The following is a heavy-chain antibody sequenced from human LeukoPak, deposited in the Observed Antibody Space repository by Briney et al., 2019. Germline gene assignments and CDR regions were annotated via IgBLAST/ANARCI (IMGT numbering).Heavy chain of an antibody. V-gene: IGHV3-7*01. CDR3: ARLRDGYIDY. CDR1: GFTFSSYR. D-gene: IGHD5-24*01. J-gene: IGHJ4*02. Sequence: GGSLRLSCAASGFTFSSYRMSWVRQAPGKGLEWVANIKQDGSEKHYVDSVKGRFTISRDNAKNSLYLQMNSLRAEDTAVYYCARLRDGYIDYWGQGTLVTVSS. CDR2: IKQDGSEK.